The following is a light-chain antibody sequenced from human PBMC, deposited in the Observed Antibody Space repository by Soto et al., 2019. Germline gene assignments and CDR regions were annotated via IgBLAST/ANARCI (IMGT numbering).Light chain of an antibody. CDR2: DVS. Sequence: EIVMTQSPDTLSVSPGQRATLSCRASQSLDRALAWYQQKPGQAPRLLIYDVSSRATVLPDRFSGTGSGTEFTLTISSLQSEDSAVYYCQQYDDGGVTFGQGTNVEIK. CDR1: QSLDRA. J-gene: IGKJ1*01. CDR3: QQYDDGGVT. V-gene: IGKV3-15*01.